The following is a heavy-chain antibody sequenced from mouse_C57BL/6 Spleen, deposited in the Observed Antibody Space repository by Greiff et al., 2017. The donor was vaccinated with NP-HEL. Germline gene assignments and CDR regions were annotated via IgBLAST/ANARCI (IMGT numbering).Heavy chain of an antibody. CDR1: GFSLTSYG. CDR2: IWSGGST. Sequence: QVQLQQSGPGLVQPSQSLSITCTVSGFSLTSYGVHWVRQSPGKGLEWLGVIWSGGSTDYNAAFISRLSISKDNSKSQVFFKMNSLQADDAAIYYCARSSYHGYFDVWGTGTTVTVSS. CDR3: ARSSYHGYFDV. J-gene: IGHJ1*03. V-gene: IGHV2-2*01. D-gene: IGHD1-1*01.